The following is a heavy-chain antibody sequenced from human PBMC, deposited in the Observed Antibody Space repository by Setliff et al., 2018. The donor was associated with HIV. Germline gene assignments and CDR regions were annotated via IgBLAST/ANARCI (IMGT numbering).Heavy chain of an antibody. CDR2: IYWNDDE. Sequence: SGPTLVNPTQTLTLTCTFSGFSLRTGGVGVGWVRQPPGKALEWLALIYWNDDERYSPSLESRLTIAEDTSKNQVVLTMTNMDPVDTATYYCAHNINWGSDWYFDLWGRGTLVTVSS. CDR3: AHNINWGSDWYFDL. D-gene: IGHD7-27*01. V-gene: IGHV2-5*01. CDR1: GFSLRTGGVG. J-gene: IGHJ2*01.